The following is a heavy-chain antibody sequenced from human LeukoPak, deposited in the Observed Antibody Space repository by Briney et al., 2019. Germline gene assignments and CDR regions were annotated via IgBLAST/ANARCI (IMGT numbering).Heavy chain of an antibody. J-gene: IGHJ4*02. CDR1: GFTFSSYA. D-gene: IGHD3-9*01. Sequence: GSLRLSCAASGFTFSSYAMSWIRQPPGKGLEWIGEINHSGSTNYNPSLKSRVTISVDTSKNQFSLKLSSVTAADTAVYYCARLRYFDWTLDYWGQGTLVTVSS. CDR3: ARLRYFDWTLDY. V-gene: IGHV4-34*01. CDR2: INHSGST.